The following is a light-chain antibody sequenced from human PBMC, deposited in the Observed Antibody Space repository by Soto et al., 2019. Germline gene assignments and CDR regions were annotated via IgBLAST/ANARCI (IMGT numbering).Light chain of an antibody. V-gene: IGKV3-15*01. J-gene: IGKJ5*01. CDR3: QQYNNWASIT. CDR1: QSVSSN. Sequence: EIVMSQSAATLSVSPGERATLSCRASQSVSSNLAWYQQKPGQAPRLLIYGASTRATGIPARISGSGSGTEFTLTISYLQSEDFAVYYCQQYNNWASITFGQGTRLEIK. CDR2: GAS.